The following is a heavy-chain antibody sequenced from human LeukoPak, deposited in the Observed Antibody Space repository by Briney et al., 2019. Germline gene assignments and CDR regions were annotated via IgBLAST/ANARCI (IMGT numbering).Heavy chain of an antibody. Sequence: GESLEISGEASGYSFTTYSIAWMRQMPGKGLEWIGIIYPRDSDTRYRPSFQGQVTISADKSISTAYLQWSSLKASDTAMYYCARRGLGDYWGQGTLVTVSS. D-gene: IGHD3-16*01. CDR1: GYSFTTYS. J-gene: IGHJ4*02. V-gene: IGHV5-51*01. CDR2: IYPRDSDT. CDR3: ARRGLGDY.